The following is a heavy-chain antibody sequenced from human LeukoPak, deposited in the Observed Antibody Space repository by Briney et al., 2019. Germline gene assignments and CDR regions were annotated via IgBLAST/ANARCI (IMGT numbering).Heavy chain of an antibody. CDR1: GFTFNNYY. Sequence: PGGSLRLSCAASGFTFNNYYMGWIRQAPGKGLEWVSYISGSSSYTNFADSVKGRFTISRDNAKNSLYLQMNSLRGEDTAVYYCARYQGMWLQEPLDYWGQGTLVTVSS. CDR2: ISGSSSYT. J-gene: IGHJ4*02. V-gene: IGHV3-11*03. CDR3: ARYQGMWLQEPLDY. D-gene: IGHD5-24*01.